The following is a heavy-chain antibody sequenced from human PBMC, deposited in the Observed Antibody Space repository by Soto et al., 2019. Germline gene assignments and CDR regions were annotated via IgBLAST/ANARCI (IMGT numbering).Heavy chain of an antibody. Sequence: QVQLVQSGAEVKKPGASVKVSCKASGYTFTSYAINWVRQATGQGLEWMGWMNPNSGNTGYAQKFQGRVTMTRNTSISTAYMELSSMRSEDTAVYYCECRWLGYDYYMDVWCKGTPVTVSS. V-gene: IGHV1-8*01. CDR3: ECRWLGYDYYMDV. CDR2: MNPNSGNT. CDR1: GYTFTSYA. D-gene: IGHD6-19*01. J-gene: IGHJ6*03.